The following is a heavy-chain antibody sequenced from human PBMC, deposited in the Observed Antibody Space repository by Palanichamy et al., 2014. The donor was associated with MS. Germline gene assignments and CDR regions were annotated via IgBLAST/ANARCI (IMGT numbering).Heavy chain of an antibody. D-gene: IGHD2-21*02. J-gene: IGHJ6*02. CDR2: IYAGGNT. CDR1: GFTVSSNF. V-gene: IGHV3-53*01. CDR3: ARVMVTAATHHYDYGMDV. Sequence: EVQLVESGGGLIQPGGSLRLSCAASGFTVSSNFMTWVRQAPGKGPEWVSVIYAGGNTYYADSVKGRFTISRDNSKNTVFLQMNNLRVEDTAVYYCARVMVTAATHHYDYGMDVWGQGTTVTVSS.